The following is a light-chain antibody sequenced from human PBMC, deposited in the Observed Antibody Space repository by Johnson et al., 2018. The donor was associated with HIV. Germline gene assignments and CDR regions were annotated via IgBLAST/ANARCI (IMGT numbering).Light chain of an antibody. V-gene: IGLV1-51*01. CDR3: GTWDSSLSAGV. CDR2: DND. Sequence: HSVLTQPPSVSAAPGQKVTISCSGSYSNIGNNYVSWYQQVPGTAPKLLIYDNDKRPSGIPDRFSASKSGTSATLGITGLQTGDEAEYYCGTWDSSLSAGVFGAGTKVTVL. CDR1: YSNIGNNY. J-gene: IGLJ1*01.